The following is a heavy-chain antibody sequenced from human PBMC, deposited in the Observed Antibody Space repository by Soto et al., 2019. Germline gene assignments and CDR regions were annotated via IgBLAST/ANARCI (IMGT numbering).Heavy chain of an antibody. J-gene: IGHJ4*02. Sequence: SETLSLTCTVSGGSISNYYWTWILQPPGKGLEWIGYISYSGSTNYNPSLKSRVTISLDTSNKQFSLKLSSVTAADTAVYYCARGSDGDYSDYWGQGTLVTVSS. CDR2: ISYSGST. V-gene: IGHV4-59*01. D-gene: IGHD3-16*01. CDR1: GGSISNYY. CDR3: ARGSDGDYSDY.